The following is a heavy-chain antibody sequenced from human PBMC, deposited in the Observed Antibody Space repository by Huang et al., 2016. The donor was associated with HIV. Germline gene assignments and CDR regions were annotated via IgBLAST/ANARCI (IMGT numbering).Heavy chain of an antibody. V-gene: IGHV3-74*01. CDR2: IKRGRRST. Sequence: EVQLEESGGGLVQPGGSLRLSCAPSGFTFSSYWMHWVRQAPGKWLVWVARIKRGRRSTSCAGSVKGRFTTSRDNAKTTLYLQMNSLGAEDTAVYYCARTYYYDSSGVDPRRAFDIWGQGTMVTVSS. J-gene: IGHJ3*02. CDR3: ARTYYYDSSGVDPRRAFDI. CDR1: GFTFSSYW. D-gene: IGHD3-22*01.